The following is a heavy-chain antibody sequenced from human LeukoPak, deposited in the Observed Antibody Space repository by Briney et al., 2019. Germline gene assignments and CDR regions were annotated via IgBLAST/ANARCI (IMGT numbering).Heavy chain of an antibody. CDR3: ARIGEMTFDY. D-gene: IGHD5-24*01. J-gene: IGHJ4*02. CDR2: IYYSGST. V-gene: IGHV4-61*01. CDR1: GGSVSSGSYY. Sequence: SETLSLTCTVSGGSVSSGSYYWSWIRQPPGKGLEWIGYIYYSGSTNYNPSLKSRVTISVDTSKNQFSLKLSSVTAADTAVYYCARIGEMTFDYWGQGTLVTVSS.